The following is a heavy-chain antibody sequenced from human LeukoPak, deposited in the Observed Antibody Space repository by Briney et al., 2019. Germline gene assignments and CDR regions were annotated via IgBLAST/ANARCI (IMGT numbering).Heavy chain of an antibody. D-gene: IGHD3-3*01. Sequence: ASVKVSCKASGYTFTGYYMHWVRQAPGQGLEWMGWINPNSGGTNYAQKFQVRVTITRDTYISTHYMELSRLRSDDTAVYYCARDLYDFWSGYPRYYYYGMDVWGQGTTVTVSS. CDR2: INPNSGGT. CDR3: ARDLYDFWSGYPRYYYYGMDV. CDR1: GYTFTGYY. V-gene: IGHV1-2*02. J-gene: IGHJ6*02.